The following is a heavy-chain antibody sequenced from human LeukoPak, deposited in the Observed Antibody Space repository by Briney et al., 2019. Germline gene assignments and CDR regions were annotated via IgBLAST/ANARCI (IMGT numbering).Heavy chain of an antibody. V-gene: IGHV3-23*01. CDR1: GFMFTTYA. D-gene: IGHD1-26*01. CDR2: ISSSGERA. Sequence: PGGSLSLSCVTSGFMFTTYAMTWVRQAPGKGLEWVSIISSSGERAYYADSVKGRFTVSRDNSKNTLYLQMKSLRAEDTAVYYCVSQSYSGSDNYYLHYSGQGTLVAVSS. CDR3: VSQSYSGSDNYYLHY. J-gene: IGHJ4*02.